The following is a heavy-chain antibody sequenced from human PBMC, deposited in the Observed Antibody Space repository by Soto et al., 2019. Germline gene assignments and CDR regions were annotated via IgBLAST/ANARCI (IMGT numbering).Heavy chain of an antibody. Sequence: QVQLVESGGGVVQPGRSLRLSCAASGFTFSSYAMHWVRQVPSKGLEWVAVISYDGSNKYYADSVKGRFTISRDNSKNTLYLQMNSLRAEDTAVYNYARPLWRDDYNWGYFDLWGRGTLVPVSS. CDR1: GFTFSSYA. V-gene: IGHV3-30-3*01. CDR3: ARPLWRDDYNWGYFDL. CDR2: ISYDGSNK. J-gene: IGHJ2*01. D-gene: IGHD4-4*01.